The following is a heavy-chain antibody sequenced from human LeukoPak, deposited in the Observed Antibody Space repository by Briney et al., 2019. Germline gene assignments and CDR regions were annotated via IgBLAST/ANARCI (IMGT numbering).Heavy chain of an antibody. V-gene: IGHV1-2*02. CDR1: GYTFTGYY. Sequence: ASVKVSCKASGYTFTGYYMHWVRQAPGQGLEWMGWINPNSGGTNHAQKFQGRVTMTRDTSISTAYMELSRLRSDDTAVYYCARGRRDGYNLGYWGQGTLATVSS. J-gene: IGHJ4*02. CDR2: INPNSGGT. D-gene: IGHD5-24*01. CDR3: ARGRRDGYNLGY.